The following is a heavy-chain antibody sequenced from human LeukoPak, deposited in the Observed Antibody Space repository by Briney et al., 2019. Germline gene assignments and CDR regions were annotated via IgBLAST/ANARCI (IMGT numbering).Heavy chain of an antibody. CDR2: IIPIFGTA. D-gene: IGHD5-12*01. CDR1: GGTFSSYA. Sequence: SVKVPCKASGGTFSSYAISWVRQAPGQELEWMGGIIPIFGTANYAQKFQGRVTITADESTSTAYMELSSLRSEDTAVYYCARPGRGYSGYGYWGQGTLVTVSS. V-gene: IGHV1-69*13. J-gene: IGHJ4*02. CDR3: ARPGRGYSGYGY.